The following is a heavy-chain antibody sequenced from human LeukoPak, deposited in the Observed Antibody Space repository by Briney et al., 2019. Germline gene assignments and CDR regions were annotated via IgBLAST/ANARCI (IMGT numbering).Heavy chain of an antibody. V-gene: IGHV1-18*04. D-gene: IGHD3-10*01. Sequence: ASVKVSCKASGYTFTTSGISWVRQAPGQGLEWMGWISAYNGNTNYAQKLQGRVTMTTDTSTSTAYMELRNLRSDDTAVYYCARGKVTMVRGVTSNWFDRWGQGTLVTVSS. CDR3: ARGKVTMVRGVTSNWFDR. CDR2: ISAYNGNT. J-gene: IGHJ5*02. CDR1: GYTFTTSG.